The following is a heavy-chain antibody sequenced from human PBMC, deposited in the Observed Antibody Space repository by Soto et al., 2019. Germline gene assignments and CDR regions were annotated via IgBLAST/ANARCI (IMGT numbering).Heavy chain of an antibody. CDR1: GFTFTSSA. J-gene: IGHJ6*02. Sequence: SVKVSCKASGFTFTSSAMQWVRQARGQRLEWIGWIVVGSGKSNYAQKFQGRVTITADISTNTAYMELSSLRSEDTAVYYCAREGLVLVPTTVNSDYYYYAMDVWGQGTTVTVSS. D-gene: IGHD2-2*01. V-gene: IGHV1-58*02. CDR2: IVVGSGKS. CDR3: AREGLVLVPTTVNSDYYYYAMDV.